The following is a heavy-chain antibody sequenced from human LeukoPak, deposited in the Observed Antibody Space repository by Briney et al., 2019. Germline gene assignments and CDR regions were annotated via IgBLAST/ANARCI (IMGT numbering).Heavy chain of an antibody. V-gene: IGHV4-31*03. CDR1: GDSISSGGFY. CDR3: ARTPYYYDGSGYYCDS. D-gene: IGHD3-22*01. Sequence: SETLSLTCSVSGDSISSGGFYWNWIRQHPGKGLEWIGYIYYTGSTYYNPSLKSRVTISVDTSKNQFSLKLTSVTAADTAVYYCARTPYYYDGSGYYCDSWGQGTLVTVSS. CDR2: IYYTGST. J-gene: IGHJ5*01.